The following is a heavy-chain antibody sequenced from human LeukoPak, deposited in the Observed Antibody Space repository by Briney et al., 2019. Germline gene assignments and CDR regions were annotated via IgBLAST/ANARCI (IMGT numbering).Heavy chain of an antibody. CDR2: SHPINSDT. D-gene: IGHD6-13*01. V-gene: IGHV5-51*01. CDR3: ACRRYSDTWSDP. Sequence: GESLKISCKGSGFNFTAYWIAWVRQMPGKGLEWMGISHPINSDTKYSPSFQGQVTISADKSSSTAYLQWNSLKASDTAMYYCACRRYSDTWSDPWGQGTLVTVSS. CDR1: GFNFTAYW. J-gene: IGHJ5*02.